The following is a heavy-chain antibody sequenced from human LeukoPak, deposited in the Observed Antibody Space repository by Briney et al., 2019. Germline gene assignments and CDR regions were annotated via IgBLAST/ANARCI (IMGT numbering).Heavy chain of an antibody. CDR3: ARVAATPT. Sequence: GGSLRLSCVASGFAFSTYWMHWVRQAPGKGLAWVSGISGDGSSTKYADSVKGRFTISRENAKNTLYLQMNSLRAEDTAVYFCARVAATPTWGQGTLVTVSS. CDR1: GFAFSTYW. D-gene: IGHD6-25*01. V-gene: IGHV3-74*01. CDR2: ISGDGSST. J-gene: IGHJ1*01.